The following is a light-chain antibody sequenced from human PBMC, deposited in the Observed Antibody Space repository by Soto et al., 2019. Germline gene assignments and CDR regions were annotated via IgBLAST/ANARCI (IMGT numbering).Light chain of an antibody. CDR3: QQYYTTPRT. CDR2: WAS. V-gene: IGKV4-1*01. J-gene: IGKJ1*01. Sequence: DIVMTQSPDSLAVSLGERATVNCKSSQSLLYGLDNKNYLTWYQQKPGQSPKLLIYWASTRASGVPDRFSGSGSGTDFTLTISSLQAEDVAVYYCQQYYTTPRTFGQGTKVEIK. CDR1: QSLLYGLDNKNY.